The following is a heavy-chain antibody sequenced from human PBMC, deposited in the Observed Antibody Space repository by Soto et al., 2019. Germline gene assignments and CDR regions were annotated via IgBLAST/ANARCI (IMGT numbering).Heavy chain of an antibody. CDR1: GGSVSSGDYY. J-gene: IGHJ5*02. CDR3: AQIPVDTSIIYWLDL. Sequence: SETLSLTCTVSGGSVSSGDYYWSWIRQPPGKGLEWIGYIYYSGNTNYNPSVKSRVIISLDTSKNMFSRTLTDVTAAATAVDDCAQIPVDTSIIYWLDLWGQGTLVTVSS. D-gene: IGHD5-18*01. CDR2: IYYSGNT. V-gene: IGHV4-61*08.